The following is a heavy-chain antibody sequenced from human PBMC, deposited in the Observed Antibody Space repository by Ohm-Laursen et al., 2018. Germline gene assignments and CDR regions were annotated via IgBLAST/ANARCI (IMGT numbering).Heavy chain of an antibody. CDR2: IWSDGSNK. J-gene: IGHJ4*02. CDR3: ASDPPSSGWSFSH. D-gene: IGHD6-19*01. Sequence: SLRLSCAASGFTFNSYAMHRVRQAPGKGLEWVTMIWSDGSNKYYADSVKGRFTISRDNSKNTLYLQMSSLTVDDTAVYYCASDPPSSGWSFSHWGQGTLVTVSS. CDR1: GFTFNSYA. V-gene: IGHV3-33*01.